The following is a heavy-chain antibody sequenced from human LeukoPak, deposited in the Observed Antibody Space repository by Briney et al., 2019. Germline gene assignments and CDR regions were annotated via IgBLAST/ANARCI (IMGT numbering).Heavy chain of an antibody. CDR1: GDSLSGYY. V-gene: IGHV4-34*01. J-gene: IGHJ4*02. CDR2: IYYSVTT. Sequence: SETLSLTCAVYGDSLSGYYWSWVRQPPGKGLEWIGSIYYSVTTYYNPSLKSRVTISVDTSKNQFSLKLNSVTAADTAVYYCARDRLRWPKIDYWGQGTLVTVSS. CDR3: ARDRLRWPKIDY. D-gene: IGHD4-23*01.